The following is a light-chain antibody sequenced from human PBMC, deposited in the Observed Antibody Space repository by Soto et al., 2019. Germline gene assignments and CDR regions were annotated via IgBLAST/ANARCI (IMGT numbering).Light chain of an antibody. V-gene: IGKV1-39*01. J-gene: IGKJ2*01. CDR2: VAS. Sequence: DIQMTQSPSSLSASVGDRVTITCRASQSINKYLNWYQQRPGKATKLLIYVASSLQSGVPSRFSGSGSGTDFTLTINGLQPEDFATYYCQQSYSTPVYTFGQGTKLEIK. CDR3: QQSYSTPVYT. CDR1: QSINKY.